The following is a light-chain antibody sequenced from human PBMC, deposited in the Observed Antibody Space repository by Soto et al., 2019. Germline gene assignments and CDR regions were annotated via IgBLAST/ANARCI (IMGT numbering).Light chain of an antibody. J-gene: IGKJ5*01. CDR3: QQRNVWPPIT. CDR2: DST. V-gene: IGKV3-11*01. Sequence: VLTQSPATLSLSPGARAALSCRASHSIHTSLAWYQQKSGKPPRLVIYDSTLRANGVPARFGGSRAGAEFTLTINSLEAADFAVYYCQQRNVWPPITFGQGTRLEIK. CDR1: HSIHTS.